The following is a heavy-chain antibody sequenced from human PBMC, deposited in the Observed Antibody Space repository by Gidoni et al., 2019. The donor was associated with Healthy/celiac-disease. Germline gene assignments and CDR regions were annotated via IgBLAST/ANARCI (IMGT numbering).Heavy chain of an antibody. J-gene: IGHJ4*02. CDR3: ARSRYCSSTSCYIFSDYDY. V-gene: IGHV7-4-1*02. CDR2: INTNTGNP. CDR1: GYTFTSYA. Sequence: QVQLVQSGSELKKPGASVKVSCKASGYTFTSYAMNWVRQDPGQGLEWMGWINTNTGNPTYAQGFTGRFVFSLDTSVSTAYLQISSLKAEDTAVYYCARSRYCSSTSCYIFSDYDYWGQGTLVTVSS. D-gene: IGHD2-2*02.